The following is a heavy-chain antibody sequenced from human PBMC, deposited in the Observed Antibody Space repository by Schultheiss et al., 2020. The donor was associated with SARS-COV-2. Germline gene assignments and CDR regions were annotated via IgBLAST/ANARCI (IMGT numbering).Heavy chain of an antibody. CDR1: GFTFSSYD. CDR2: IGTAGDT. D-gene: IGHD1-26*01. Sequence: GESLKISCAASGFTFSSYDMHWVRQATGKGLEWVSAIGTAGDTYYPGSVKGRFTISRENAKNSLYLQMNSLRAGDTAVYYCARDMGATTVLDYWGQGTLVTVSS. CDR3: ARDMGATTVLDY. V-gene: IGHV3-13*01. J-gene: IGHJ4*02.